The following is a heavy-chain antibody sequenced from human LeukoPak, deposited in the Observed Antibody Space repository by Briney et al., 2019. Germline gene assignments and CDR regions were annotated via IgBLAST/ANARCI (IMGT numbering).Heavy chain of an antibody. Sequence: GRSLRLSCAASGFTFSSYGMHWVRQAPGKGLEWVAVISYDGSNKYYADSVKGRFAISRDNSKNTLYLQMNSLRAEDTAVYYCAKDRNAGYCSGTSCYSLRDFQHWGQGTLVTVSS. CDR3: AKDRNAGYCSGTSCYSLRDFQH. CDR1: GFTFSSYG. D-gene: IGHD2-2*02. J-gene: IGHJ1*01. V-gene: IGHV3-30*18. CDR2: ISYDGSNK.